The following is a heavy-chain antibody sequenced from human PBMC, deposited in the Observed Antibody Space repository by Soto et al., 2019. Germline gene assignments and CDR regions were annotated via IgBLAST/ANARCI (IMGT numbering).Heavy chain of an antibody. Sequence: QVQLQESGPGLVEPSQTLSLICTVSGASIISDGYYWTWIRQHPGKGLEWLGYIHYSGGATYSPSYNPALKSRIAISVDNSKRLFSLKLTSVIAADTAVYYCDRVPTFYQGSIGYQPCHPWGQGTLVTVSS. J-gene: IGHJ5*02. CDR1: GASIISDGYY. V-gene: IGHV4-31*03. CDR2: IHYSGGATYSP. D-gene: IGHD3-22*01. CDR3: DRVPTFYQGSIGYQPCHP.